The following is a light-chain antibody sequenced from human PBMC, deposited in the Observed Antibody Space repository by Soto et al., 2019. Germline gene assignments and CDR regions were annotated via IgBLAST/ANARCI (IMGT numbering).Light chain of an antibody. CDR3: LLYYGGAQV. J-gene: IGLJ3*02. V-gene: IGLV7-43*01. CDR1: TVAVTSGYY. CDR2: SAI. Sequence: QSGVTQETSLTVSPGGTVTLTCASSTVAVTSGYYPNWFQQKPGQAPRALIYSAINKHSWTPARFSGSLLGGKAALTLSGVQPEDEDEYYCLLYYGGAQVFGGGTKLTVL.